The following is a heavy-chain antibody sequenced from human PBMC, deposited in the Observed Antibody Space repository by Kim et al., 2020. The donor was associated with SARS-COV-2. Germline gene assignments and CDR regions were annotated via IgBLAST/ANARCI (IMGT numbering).Heavy chain of an antibody. D-gene: IGHD6-13*01. CDR3: ARKLVPWDYNCRMDV. CDR2: ISSTSSYT. V-gene: IGHV3-21*06. Sequence: GGSLRLSCVASGFIFSTYSMNWVRQAPGKGLEWVSSISSTSSYTKYADSVKGRFTITRDNAENSLYLQMNSLRADDTAVYYCARKLVPWDYNCRMDVWGQGTTVTVSS. J-gene: IGHJ6*02. CDR1: GFIFSTYS.